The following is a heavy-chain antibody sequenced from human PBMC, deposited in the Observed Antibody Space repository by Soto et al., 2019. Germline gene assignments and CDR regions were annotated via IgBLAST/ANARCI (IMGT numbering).Heavy chain of an antibody. CDR1: GYTFTSYG. D-gene: IGHD3-3*01. CDR3: ARWLGIAELTSDLEWLYTFDY. Sequence: GASVKVSCKASGYTFTSYGISWVRQAPGQGLEWMGWISAYNGNTNYAQKLQGRVTMTTDTSTSTAYMELRSLRSDDTAVYYCARWLGIAELTSDLEWLYTFDYWGQGTLVTVSS. V-gene: IGHV1-18*01. J-gene: IGHJ4*02. CDR2: ISAYNGNT.